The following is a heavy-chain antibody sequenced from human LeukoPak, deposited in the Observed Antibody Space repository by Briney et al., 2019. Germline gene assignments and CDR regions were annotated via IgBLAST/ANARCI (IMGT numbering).Heavy chain of an antibody. CDR2: FDPENGET. D-gene: IGHD5-18*01. V-gene: IGHV1-24*01. CDR1: GHTLTELS. J-gene: IGHJ4*02. Sequence: ASVKVSCKVSGHTLTELSMHWVRQAPGKGLEWMGGFDPENGETTYAQKFQGRVTMTEDTSTDTVYMEPSSLRSEDTAVYYCATGGSRVQLWILAGWYYFDNWGQGTLVTVSS. CDR3: ATGGSRVQLWILAGWYYFDN.